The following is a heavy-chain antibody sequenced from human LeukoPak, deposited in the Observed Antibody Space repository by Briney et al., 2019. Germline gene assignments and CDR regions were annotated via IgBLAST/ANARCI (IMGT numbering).Heavy chain of an antibody. Sequence: PGGSLRLSCAASGFTFSSYGMHWVRQAPGKGLEWVAFIRYDGSYKFYAESVKGRFTVSRDNSKNTLYLQMNSLRPEDTAVYYCAKGYSGSYWGDMDVWGKGTTVTISS. D-gene: IGHD1-26*01. CDR2: IRYDGSYK. CDR3: AKGYSGSYWGDMDV. J-gene: IGHJ6*03. V-gene: IGHV3-30*02. CDR1: GFTFSSYG.